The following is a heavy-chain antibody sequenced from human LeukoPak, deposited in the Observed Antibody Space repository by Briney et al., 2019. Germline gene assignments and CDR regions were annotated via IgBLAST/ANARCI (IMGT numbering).Heavy chain of an antibody. CDR2: IYTSGTT. D-gene: IGHD6-6*01. J-gene: IGHJ4*02. CDR3: AREGTTRPLDY. CDR1: GGSISSYY. Sequence: SETLSLTCTVSGGSISSYYWSWIRQPAGKGLEWIGRIYTSGTTNYNPSLKSRVTISVDTSKNQFSLNLTSVTVADTAVYYGAREGTTRPLDYWGQGTLVPVSS. V-gene: IGHV4-4*07.